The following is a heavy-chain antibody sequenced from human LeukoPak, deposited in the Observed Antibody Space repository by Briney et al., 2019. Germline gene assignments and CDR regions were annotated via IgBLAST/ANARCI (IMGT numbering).Heavy chain of an antibody. CDR2: IIPVFGTA. CDR3: ARPIAAQGAFDI. J-gene: IGHJ3*02. V-gene: IGHV1-69*13. Sequence: SVKVSCKASGGTFSSYTINWVRQAPGQGLEWMGGIIPVFGTANYVQKFQGRVTITADESTSTAYMELSSLRSEDTAVYYCARPIAAQGAFDIWGQGTMVTVSS. D-gene: IGHD6-13*01. CDR1: GGTFSSYT.